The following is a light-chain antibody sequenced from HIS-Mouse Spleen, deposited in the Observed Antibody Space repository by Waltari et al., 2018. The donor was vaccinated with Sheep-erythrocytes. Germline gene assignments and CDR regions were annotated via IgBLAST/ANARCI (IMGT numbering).Light chain of an antibody. J-gene: IGLJ2*01. CDR3: QAWDSSTVV. V-gene: IGLV2-14*01. CDR1: TREVGGYNY. Sequence: QSPLTQPASVSGSPGKSITISCPGTTREVGGYNYVSWYQQPPGKPPNIMIYEVSNRPSGVSNRCSGSNSGNTATLTISGTQAMDEADYYCQAWDSSTVVFGGGTKLTVL. CDR2: EVS.